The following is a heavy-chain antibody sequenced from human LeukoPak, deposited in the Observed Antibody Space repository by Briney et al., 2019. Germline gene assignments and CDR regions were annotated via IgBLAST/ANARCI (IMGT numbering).Heavy chain of an antibody. CDR3: ARASGREAEDY. CDR2: IHHSGST. J-gene: IGHJ4*02. V-gene: IGHV4-38-2*02. CDR1: GYSISSGYY. Sequence: SETLSLTCIVSGYSISSGYYWGWIRQPPGKGLEWIENIHHSGSTYYNPSLKSRVTISVDKSKNQFSLKLSSVTAADTAVYYCARASGREAEDYWGQGTLVTVFS. D-gene: IGHD3-10*01.